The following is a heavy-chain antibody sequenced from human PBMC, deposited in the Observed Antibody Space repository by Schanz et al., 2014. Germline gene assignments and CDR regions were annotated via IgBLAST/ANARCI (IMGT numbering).Heavy chain of an antibody. CDR3: ARYYEIALSSPRHDAFDV. CDR1: GFTFSTYA. V-gene: IGHV3-48*01. J-gene: IGHJ3*01. D-gene: IGHD3-16*01. CDR2: ISSSGSTI. Sequence: EVKLLESGGHLVQPGGSLRLSCVASGFTFSTYAMSWVRQAPGKGLEWVSDISSSGSTIYYADSVKGRFTISRDNGKNSFFLKMTSVSPEHTAVYFCARYYEIALSSPRHDAFDVWGQGTVVTVSS.